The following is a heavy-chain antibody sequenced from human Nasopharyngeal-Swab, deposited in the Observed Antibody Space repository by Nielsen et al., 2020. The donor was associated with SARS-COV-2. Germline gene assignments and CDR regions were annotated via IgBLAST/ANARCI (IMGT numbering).Heavy chain of an antibody. Sequence: SETLSLTCAVSGGSISSSNWWSWVRQPPGKGPEWIGEIYHSGSTNYNPSLKSRVTISVDTSKNQFSLKLSSVTAADTAVYYCRGITGTPGAFDIWGQGTMVTVSS. D-gene: IGHD1-20*01. CDR2: IYHSGST. CDR1: GGSISSSNW. J-gene: IGHJ3*02. V-gene: IGHV4-4*02. CDR3: RGITGTPGAFDI.